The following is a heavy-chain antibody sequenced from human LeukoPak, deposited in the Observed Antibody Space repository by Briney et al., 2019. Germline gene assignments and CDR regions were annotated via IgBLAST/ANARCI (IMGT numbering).Heavy chain of an antibody. J-gene: IGHJ4*02. Sequence: GGSLRLSCAASGFTFSSYAMNWVRQAPGEGLEWVSYISSSSSTIYYADSVKGRFTISRDNAKNSLYLQMNSLRAEDTAVYYCARDFRWEQLVLDYWGQGTLVTVSS. CDR3: ARDFRWEQLVLDY. D-gene: IGHD6-6*01. CDR1: GFTFSSYA. V-gene: IGHV3-48*01. CDR2: ISSSSSTI.